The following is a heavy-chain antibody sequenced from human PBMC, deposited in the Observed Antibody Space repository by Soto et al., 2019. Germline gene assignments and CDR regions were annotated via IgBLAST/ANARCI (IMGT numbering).Heavy chain of an antibody. CDR3: ARVSGYCSSTSCYLRYFQH. Sequence: SETLSLTCAVYGGSFSGYYLSWIRQPPGKGLEWIGEINHSGSTNYNPSLKSRVTISVDTSKNQFSLKLSSVTAADTAVYYCARVSGYCSSTSCYLRYFQHWGQGTLVTVSS. J-gene: IGHJ1*01. V-gene: IGHV4-34*01. D-gene: IGHD2-2*01. CDR2: INHSGST. CDR1: GGSFSGYY.